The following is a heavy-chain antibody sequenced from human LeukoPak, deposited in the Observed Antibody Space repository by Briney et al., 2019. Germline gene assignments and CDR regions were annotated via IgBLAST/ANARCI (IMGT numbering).Heavy chain of an antibody. V-gene: IGHV4-4*02. D-gene: IGHD2/OR15-2a*01. CDR2: ISHDGTT. CDR3: TRENRPFCPFAF. CDR1: GGSIDITNY. Sequence: SGTLSLTCGVSGGSIDITNYWSWVRQAPGRGLEWIGEISHDGTTNYNSSLRSRVAMSFDRANNQFSLSLTSVTAADTAVHYCTRENRPFCPFAFWGQGVLVTVSS. J-gene: IGHJ4*02.